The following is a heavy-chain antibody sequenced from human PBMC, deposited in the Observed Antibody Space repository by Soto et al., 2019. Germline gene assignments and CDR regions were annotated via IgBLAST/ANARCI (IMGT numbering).Heavy chain of an antibody. CDR2: IIPVLGVT. D-gene: IGHD2-21*02. CDR1: GSTFSSYT. V-gene: IGHV1-69*02. Sequence: QVQLVQSGAEVRKPGSSVEVSCMASGSTFSSYTVNWVRQAPGQGLEWIGRIIPVLGVTHYARRFQGRVTIPADRSRKTAYMELTSLTSEATAVYYCARRRYCGVDCYNKFYYGMDVWGQGTTVTVSS. J-gene: IGHJ6*02. CDR3: ARRRYCGVDCYNKFYYGMDV.